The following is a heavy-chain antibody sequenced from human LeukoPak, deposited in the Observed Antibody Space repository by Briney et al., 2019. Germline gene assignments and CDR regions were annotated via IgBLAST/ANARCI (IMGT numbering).Heavy chain of an antibody. CDR3: ARDKAFGIAVGNWFDP. CDR1: GYTFTSYG. Sequence: ASVKVSCKASGYTFTSYGISWVRQAPGQELEWMGWISAYNGNTNYAQKLQGRVTMTTDTSTSTAYMELRSLRSDDTAVYYCARDKAFGIAVGNWFDPWGQGTLVTVSS. J-gene: IGHJ5*02. V-gene: IGHV1-18*04. D-gene: IGHD6-19*01. CDR2: ISAYNGNT.